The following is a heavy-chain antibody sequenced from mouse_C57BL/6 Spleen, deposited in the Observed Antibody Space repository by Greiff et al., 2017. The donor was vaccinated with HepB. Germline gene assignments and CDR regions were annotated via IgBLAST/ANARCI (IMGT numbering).Heavy chain of an antibody. V-gene: IGHV1-52*01. CDR3: ARDRMDY. J-gene: IGHJ4*01. D-gene: IGHD3-2*01. Sequence: VQLKQSGAELVRPGSSVKLSCKASGYTFTSYWMQWVKQRPIQGLEWIGNIDPSDSETHYNQKFKDKATWTVEKSTSTAYMQLSSLTSEDSAVYYCARDRMDYWGQGTSVTVSS. CDR1: GYTFTSYW. CDR2: IDPSDSET.